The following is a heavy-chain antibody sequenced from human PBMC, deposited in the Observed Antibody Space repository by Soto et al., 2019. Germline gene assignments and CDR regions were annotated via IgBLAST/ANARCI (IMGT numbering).Heavy chain of an antibody. V-gene: IGHV1-58*01. CDR3: AAGLLLYYYYGMDV. CDR2: IVVGSGNT. D-gene: IGHD3-22*01. J-gene: IGHJ6*02. CDR1: GFTFTSSA. Sequence: QMQLVQSEPEVKKPGTSVKVSCKASGFTFTSSAVQWVRQARGQRLEWIGWIVVGSGNTNYAQKFQERVTITRDMSTSTAYMELSSLRSEDTAVYYCAAGLLLYYYYGMDVWGQGTTVTVSS.